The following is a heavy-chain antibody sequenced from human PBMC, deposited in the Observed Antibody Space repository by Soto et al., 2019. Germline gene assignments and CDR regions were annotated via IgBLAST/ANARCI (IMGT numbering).Heavy chain of an antibody. V-gene: IGHV4-34*12. Sequence: SETLSLTCAVDGGSFSGYSWTWIRQPPGKELEWIGQIIHSGSTNYNPSLKSRVTISVDTSKNQFSLKLSSVTAADTAVYYCARAASLWFGGLSSPSAFDIWGQGTMVT. CDR2: IIHSGST. CDR1: GGSFSGYS. D-gene: IGHD3-10*01. J-gene: IGHJ3*02. CDR3: ARAASLWFGGLSSPSAFDI.